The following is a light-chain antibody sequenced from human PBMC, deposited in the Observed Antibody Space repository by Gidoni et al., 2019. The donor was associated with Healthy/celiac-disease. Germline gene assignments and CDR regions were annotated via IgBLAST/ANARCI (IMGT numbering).Light chain of an antibody. CDR1: QSISSW. CDR2: DAS. Sequence: DIQMTQSPSTLSASVGDRVTITCRASQSISSWLAWYQQKPGKAPKLLIYDASSLESGVPSRCSGSGSGTEFTPTSSSLQPDDFATYYCQQYNSYSKTFGQGTKVEIK. CDR3: QQYNSYSKT. J-gene: IGKJ1*01. V-gene: IGKV1-5*01.